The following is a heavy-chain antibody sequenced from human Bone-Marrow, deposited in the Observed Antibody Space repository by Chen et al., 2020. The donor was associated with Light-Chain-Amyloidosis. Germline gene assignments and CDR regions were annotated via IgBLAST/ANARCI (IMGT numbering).Heavy chain of an antibody. CDR3: ARSYDSSGYLAYYFDY. J-gene: IGHJ4*02. Sequence: QVQLQESGPGLVKPSETLSLTCTVSGGSISSYYWSWIRQPAGKGPEWIGRIYTSGSTNYNPSLKSRVTMSVDTSKNQFSLKLSSVTAADTAVYYCARSYDSSGYLAYYFDYWGQGTLVTVSS. CDR1: GGSISSYY. V-gene: IGHV4-4*07. CDR2: IYTSGST. D-gene: IGHD3-22*01.